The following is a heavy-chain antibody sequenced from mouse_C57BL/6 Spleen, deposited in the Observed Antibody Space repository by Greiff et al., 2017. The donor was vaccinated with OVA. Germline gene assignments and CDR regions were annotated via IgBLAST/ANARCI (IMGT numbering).Heavy chain of an antibody. D-gene: IGHD2-4*01. V-gene: IGHV1-72*01. CDR3: AGGTYYDYDEGWFAY. CDR1: GYTFTSYW. J-gene: IGHJ3*01. CDR2: IDPNSGGT. Sequence: QVQLQQPGAELVKPGASVKLSCKASGYTFTSYWMHWVKQRPGRGLEWIGRIDPNSGGTKYNEKFKSKATLTVDKPSSTAYMQRSSLTSEDSAVYYCAGGTYYDYDEGWFAYWGQGTLVTVSA.